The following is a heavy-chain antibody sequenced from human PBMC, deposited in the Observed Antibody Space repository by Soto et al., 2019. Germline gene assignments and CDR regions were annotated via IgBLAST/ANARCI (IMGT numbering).Heavy chain of an antibody. J-gene: IGHJ4*02. CDR1: GFTFSAYG. Sequence: QVQLVESGGDVVQPGTSLRLSCAASGFTFSAYGMQWVRQAPGRGLDWVAVVSNDGTVQHYADSVKGRFTISRDNSKXXXXXXXXXXXXXXXXXXXXXXXXHSSGWGTYFKDWGQGTLVTVS. CDR3: XXXXHSSGWGTYFKD. V-gene: IGHV3-30*03. D-gene: IGHD6-19*01. CDR2: VSNDGTVQ.